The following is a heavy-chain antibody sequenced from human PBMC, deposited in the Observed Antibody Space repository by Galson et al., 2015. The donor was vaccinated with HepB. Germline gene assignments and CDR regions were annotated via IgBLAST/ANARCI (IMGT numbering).Heavy chain of an antibody. CDR2: ISCDGRYK. J-gene: IGHJ3*01. V-gene: IGHV3-30*04. Sequence: SLRLSCAASGVTFSENAMHWVRQAPGKGLEWVAVISCDGRYKDYADVVKGRFTISRDNSNNTLYLQLSSLRGDDTAIYACARGLSSTWLFDGFDLWGQGTMVTVSS. D-gene: IGHD6-13*01. CDR1: GVTFSENA. CDR3: ARGLSSTWLFDGFDL.